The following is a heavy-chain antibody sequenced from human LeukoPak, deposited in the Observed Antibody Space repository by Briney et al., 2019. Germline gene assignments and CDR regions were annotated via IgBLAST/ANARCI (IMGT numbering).Heavy chain of an antibody. CDR3: ATTAPHCSDY. J-gene: IGHJ4*02. V-gene: IGHV4-30-4*08. CDR2: IFYSGNT. Sequence: SETLSLTCTVSGGSINSGDYYWSWIRQPPGKGLEWIGYIFYSGNTYYNPSLKSRVIISIDTSKNQFSLRLSSVTAADTAVYYCATTAPHCSDYWGQGTLVTVSS. D-gene: IGHD5-18*01. CDR1: GGSINSGDYY.